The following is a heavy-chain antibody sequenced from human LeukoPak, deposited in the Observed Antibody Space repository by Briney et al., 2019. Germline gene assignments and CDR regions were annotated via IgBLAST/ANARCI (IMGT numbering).Heavy chain of an antibody. CDR2: TYSGGST. D-gene: IGHD1-14*01. Sequence: GGSLRLSCLASGFTVSSTYMSWVRQAPGKGLEWVSVTYSGGSTYYADSVKGRFTISRDNSKNTLYLQMNSLRAEDTAVYYCARDHLSRWGQGTLVTVSP. J-gene: IGHJ4*02. CDR1: GFTVSSTY. CDR3: ARDHLSR. V-gene: IGHV3-66*02.